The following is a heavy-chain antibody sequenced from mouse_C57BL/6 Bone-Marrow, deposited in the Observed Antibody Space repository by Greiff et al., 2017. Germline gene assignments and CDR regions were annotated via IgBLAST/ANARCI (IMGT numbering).Heavy chain of an antibody. J-gene: IGHJ1*03. CDR3: VWHYWYFDV. CDR2: IYPVSGES. CDR1: GYTFPDHI. V-gene: IGHV1-11*01. Sequence: VQLQQSGSELASPGASVTLSCKASGYTFPDHIMNWVKKRPGQRLEWIGRIYPVSGESNYNQKLVGKATYCVDRSSSTVYMVLNSLTSEAPAVYYCVWHYWYFDVWGTGTTVTVSS.